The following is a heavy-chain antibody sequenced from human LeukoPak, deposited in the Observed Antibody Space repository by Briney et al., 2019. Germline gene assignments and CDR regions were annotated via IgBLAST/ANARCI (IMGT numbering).Heavy chain of an antibody. Sequence: SVKVSCKASGGTFSSYAISWVRQAPGQGLEWMGRIIPILGIANYAQKFQGRVTITADKSTSTAYMELSSLRSEDTAVYYCARDLGGYGGQLGGDYWGQGTLVTVSS. CDR3: ARDLGGYGGQLGGDY. J-gene: IGHJ4*02. CDR1: GGTFSSYA. D-gene: IGHD4-23*01. CDR2: IIPILGIA. V-gene: IGHV1-69*04.